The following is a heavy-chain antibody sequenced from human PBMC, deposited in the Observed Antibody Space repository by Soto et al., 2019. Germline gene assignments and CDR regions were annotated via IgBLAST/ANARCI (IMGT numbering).Heavy chain of an antibody. CDR1: GGTFSSYA. V-gene: IGHV1-69*12. D-gene: IGHD2-15*01. Sequence: QVQLVQSGAEVKKPGSSVKVSCKASGGTFSSYAISWVRQAPGQGLEWMGGIIPIFGTANYAQKFQGRVKINADESTSTAYMELSSLRSEDTAVYYCARGGAVVGHDAFDIWGQGTMVTVSS. CDR3: ARGGAVVGHDAFDI. J-gene: IGHJ3*02. CDR2: IIPIFGTA.